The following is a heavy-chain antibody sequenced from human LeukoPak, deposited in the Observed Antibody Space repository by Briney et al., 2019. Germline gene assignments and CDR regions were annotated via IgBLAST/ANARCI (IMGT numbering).Heavy chain of an antibody. J-gene: IGHJ4*02. Sequence: GGSLRLSCAASGFIFSSYAMTWVRQAPGKGLMWVSRMNGEGTTIDYADSVKGRFTVSRDYAKNTLFLQMNNLRTEDTALYFCATARNFRFEYWGQGSLVIVSA. V-gene: IGHV3-74*01. CDR1: GFIFSSYA. CDR3: ATARNFRFEY. D-gene: IGHD1-7*01. CDR2: MNGEGTTI.